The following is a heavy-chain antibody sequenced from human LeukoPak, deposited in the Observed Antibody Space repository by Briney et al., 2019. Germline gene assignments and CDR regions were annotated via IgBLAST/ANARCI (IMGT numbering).Heavy chain of an antibody. V-gene: IGHV1-2*02. CDR3: ARAGYDFWSGYYTLFDY. CDR1: GYTFTGYY. CDR2: INPNSGGT. Sequence: GASVKVSCKASGYTFTGYYMHWVRQAPGQGLEWMGWINPNSGGTNYAQKFQGRVTMARDTSISTAYMELSRLRSDDTAVYYCARAGYDFWSGYYTLFDYWGQGTLVTVSS. J-gene: IGHJ4*02. D-gene: IGHD3-3*01.